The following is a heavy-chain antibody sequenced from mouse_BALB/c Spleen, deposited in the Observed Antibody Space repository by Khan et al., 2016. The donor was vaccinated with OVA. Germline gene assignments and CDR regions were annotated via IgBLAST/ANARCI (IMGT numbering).Heavy chain of an antibody. CDR1: GYSITSDYA. CDR2: ISYSGNT. V-gene: IGHV3-2*02. D-gene: IGHD1-1*01. J-gene: IGHJ2*01. Sequence: VQLKQSGPGLVKPSQSLSITCTVTGYSITSDYAWNWIRQFPGNKLEWMGFISYSGNTNYNPSLKSRISITRDTSKNQFFLQLNSVTTEDTATYYCAGVYGGDFDYWGQGTTLTVSS. CDR3: AGVYGGDFDY.